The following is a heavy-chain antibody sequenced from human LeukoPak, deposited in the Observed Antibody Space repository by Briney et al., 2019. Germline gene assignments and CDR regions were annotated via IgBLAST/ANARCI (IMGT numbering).Heavy chain of an antibody. CDR3: ARPMVRGNRPYYMDV. V-gene: IGHV4-38-2*02. J-gene: IGHJ6*03. D-gene: IGHD3-10*01. CDR1: GYSISSGYY. CDR2: INHSGST. Sequence: SETLSLTCTVSGYSISSGYYWSWIRQPPGKGLEWIGEINHSGSTNYNPSLKSRVTISVDTSKNQFSLKLSSVTAADTAVYYCARPMVRGNRPYYMDVWGKGTTVTISS.